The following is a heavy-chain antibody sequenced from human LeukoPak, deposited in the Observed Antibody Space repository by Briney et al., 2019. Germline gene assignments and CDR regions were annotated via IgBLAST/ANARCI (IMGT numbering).Heavy chain of an antibody. J-gene: IGHJ6*02. CDR2: IYSGGST. D-gene: IGHD4-23*01. Sequence: GGSLRLSCAASGFTVSSNYMSWIRQAPGKGLEWVSVIYSGGSTYYADSVKGRFTISRDNSKNTLYLQMNSLRAEDTAVYYCARSPTPPYYYGMDVWGQGTTVTVSS. CDR1: GFTVSSNY. CDR3: ARSPTPPYYYGMDV. V-gene: IGHV3-66*01.